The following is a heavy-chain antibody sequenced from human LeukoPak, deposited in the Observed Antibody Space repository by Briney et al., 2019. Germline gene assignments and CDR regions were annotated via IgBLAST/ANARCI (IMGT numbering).Heavy chain of an antibody. J-gene: IGHJ4*02. CDR1: GFTFSDFY. CDR3: ATFSRGILDY. D-gene: IGHD3-16*01. V-gene: IGHV3-11*01. Sequence: GGSLRLSCAASGFTFSDFYMSWVRQAPGKGLEWVSYISESGSTIYYANSVQGRFTISRDNAKNSLYLQMNSLRAEDTAVYYCATFSRGILDYWGQGTLVTVSA. CDR2: ISESGSTI.